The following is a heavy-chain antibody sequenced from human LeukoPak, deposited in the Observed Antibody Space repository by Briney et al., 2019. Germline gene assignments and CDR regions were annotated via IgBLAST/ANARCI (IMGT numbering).Heavy chain of an antibody. CDR1: GFTFSSYS. D-gene: IGHD1-7*01. Sequence: PGGSLRLSCAASGFTFSSYSMNWVRQAPGKGLEWVSSISSSSSYIYYADSVKGRFTISRDNAKNSLYLQMNSLRAEDTAVYYCARVNNRLELLESPYYHYYMDVWGKGTTVTVSS. J-gene: IGHJ6*03. CDR3: ARVNNRLELLESPYYHYYMDV. CDR2: ISSSSSYI. V-gene: IGHV3-21*01.